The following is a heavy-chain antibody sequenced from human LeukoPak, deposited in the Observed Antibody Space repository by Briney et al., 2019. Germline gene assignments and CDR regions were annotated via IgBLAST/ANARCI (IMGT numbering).Heavy chain of an antibody. V-gene: IGHV4-59*08. D-gene: IGHD3-10*01. CDR1: GGSISSYY. CDR2: IYYSGST. CDR3: ARTGGDGSGSYRLGIDYGMDV. J-gene: IGHJ6*02. Sequence: SETLSLTCTVSGGSISSYYWSWIRQPPGKGLEWIGYIYYSGSTNYNPSLKSRVTISVDTSKNQFSLKLSSVTAADTAVYHCARTGGDGSGSYRLGIDYGMDVWGQGTTVTVSS.